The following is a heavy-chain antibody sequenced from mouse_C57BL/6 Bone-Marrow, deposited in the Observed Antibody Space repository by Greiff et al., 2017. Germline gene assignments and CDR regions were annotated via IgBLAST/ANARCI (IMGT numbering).Heavy chain of an antibody. V-gene: IGHV1-54*01. Sequence: QVQLQQSGAELVRPGTSVKVSCKASGYAFTNYLIEWVKQRPGQGLEWIGVINPGSGGTNYNEKFKGKATLTADKSSSTAYMQLSSLTSEDSAVSFCARRGIYYGCLDNWGQGTTLTVSS. CDR1: GYAFTNYL. J-gene: IGHJ2*01. D-gene: IGHD2-2*01. CDR2: INPGSGGT. CDR3: ARRGIYYGCLDN.